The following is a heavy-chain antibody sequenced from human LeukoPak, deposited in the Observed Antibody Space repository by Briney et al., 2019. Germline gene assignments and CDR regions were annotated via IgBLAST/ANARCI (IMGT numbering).Heavy chain of an antibody. CDR2: INPNSGGT. D-gene: IGHD4-17*01. V-gene: IGHV1-2*02. CDR1: GYTFTGYY. J-gene: IGHJ3*02. Sequence: ASVKVSCKASGYTFTGYYMHWVRQAPGQGLEWLGWINPNSGGTNYPQKFQGRVTMTRDTSISTAYMELSRLRSDDTAGYYCARVGGYGDYQDAFDIWGQGTMVTVSS. CDR3: ARVGGYGDYQDAFDI.